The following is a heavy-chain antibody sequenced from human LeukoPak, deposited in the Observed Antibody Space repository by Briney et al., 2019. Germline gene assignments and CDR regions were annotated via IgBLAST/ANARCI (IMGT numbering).Heavy chain of an antibody. CDR1: GYTFSNYV. V-gene: IGHV1-18*01. D-gene: IGHD4-17*01. J-gene: IGHJ4*02. CDR2: ISTYTGNS. CDR3: ARTMTTLTTHGELDF. Sequence: ASVKVSCKTSGYTFSNYVLTWVRQAPGQGLEWMGRISTYTGNSNYAQKYQDRVTMATDTSTSTAYMELRNLSSDDTAVYYCARTMTTLTTHGELDFWGQGTLVTVSS.